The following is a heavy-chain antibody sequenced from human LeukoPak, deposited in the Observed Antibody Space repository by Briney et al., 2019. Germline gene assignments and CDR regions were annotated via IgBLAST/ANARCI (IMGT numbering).Heavy chain of an antibody. D-gene: IGHD2-2*01. Sequence: GGSLRLSCAASGFTFSSYSMNWVRQAPGKGLEWVSSIRSSSSYIYYADSVKGRFTISRDNAKNSLYLQMNSLRAEDTAVYYCARGWETGYQLLPPYYYYYYMDVWGKGTTVTVSS. CDR3: ARGWETGYQLLPPYYYYYYMDV. J-gene: IGHJ6*03. CDR2: IRSSSSYI. V-gene: IGHV3-21*01. CDR1: GFTFSSYS.